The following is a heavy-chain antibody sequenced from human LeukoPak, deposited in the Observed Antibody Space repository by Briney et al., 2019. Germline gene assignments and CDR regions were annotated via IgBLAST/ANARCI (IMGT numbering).Heavy chain of an antibody. CDR3: ARGRGVGATGNFDY. V-gene: IGHV4-34*01. Sequence: SETLSLTCAVYGGSFSGYYWSWIRQPPGKGLEWIGETNHSGSTNYNPSLKSRVTISVDTSKNQFSLKLSSVTAADTAVYYCARGRGVGATGNFDYWGQGTLVTVSS. J-gene: IGHJ4*02. CDR2: TNHSGST. D-gene: IGHD1-26*01. CDR1: GGSFSGYY.